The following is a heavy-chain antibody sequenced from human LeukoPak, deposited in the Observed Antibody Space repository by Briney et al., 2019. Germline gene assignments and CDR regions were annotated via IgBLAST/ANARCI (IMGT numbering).Heavy chain of an antibody. Sequence: GESLRISCKGSGYSFTSYWSGWVRQMPGKGLEWMGIIYPGDSDTRYSPSFQGQVTISAEKSISTAYLQWSSLKASDTALYYCASRKKGMATAGFDYWGQGTLVTVSS. CDR1: GYSFTSYW. J-gene: IGHJ4*02. V-gene: IGHV5-51*01. CDR3: ASRKKGMATAGFDY. CDR2: IYPGDSDT. D-gene: IGHD5-24*01.